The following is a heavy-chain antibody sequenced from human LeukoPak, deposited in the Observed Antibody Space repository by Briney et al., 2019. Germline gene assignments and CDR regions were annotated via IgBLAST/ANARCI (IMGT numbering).Heavy chain of an antibody. J-gene: IGHJ4*02. CDR3: ARRMAAAGIGIYFDY. D-gene: IGHD6-13*01. Sequence: SQTLSLTCTVSGGSISSGSYYWSWIRQPAGKGLEWIGRIYTSGSTKYNPSLKSRVTMSADTSKNQFSLKLSSVTAADTAVYYCARRMAAAGIGIYFDYWGQGTLVTVSS. CDR2: IYTSGST. V-gene: IGHV4-61*02. CDR1: GGSISSGSYY.